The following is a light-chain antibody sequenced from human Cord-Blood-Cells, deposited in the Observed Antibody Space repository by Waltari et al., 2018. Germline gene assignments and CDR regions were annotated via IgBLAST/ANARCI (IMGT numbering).Light chain of an antibody. J-gene: IGLJ3*02. Sequence: QSALTQPPSASGSPGPSVTISCTGTSSDVGGYYYVSWYQQHPGKAPKPMIYEVSKRPSGVPDRFSGSKSGNTASLTVSGLQAEDEADYYCSSYAGSNNLVFGGGTKLTVL. CDR2: EVS. V-gene: IGLV2-8*01. CDR1: SSDVGGYYY. CDR3: SSYAGSNNLV.